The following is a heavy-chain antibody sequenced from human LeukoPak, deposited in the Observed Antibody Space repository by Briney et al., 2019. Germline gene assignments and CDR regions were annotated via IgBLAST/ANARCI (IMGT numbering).Heavy chain of an antibody. CDR1: GYTFTSYY. V-gene: IGHV1-46*01. CDR2: INPSGGRT. J-gene: IGHJ3*02. CDR3: VRDGEVIIKPAASFPHDAFDI. D-gene: IGHD3-10*01. Sequence: ASVKVSCKASGYTFTSYYMHWVRQAPGQGLEWMGIINPSGGRTNYAPRFQGRVTMTRDTATSTVYMELSSLRSEDTAVYYCVRDGEVIIKPAASFPHDAFDIWGQGTMVIVSS.